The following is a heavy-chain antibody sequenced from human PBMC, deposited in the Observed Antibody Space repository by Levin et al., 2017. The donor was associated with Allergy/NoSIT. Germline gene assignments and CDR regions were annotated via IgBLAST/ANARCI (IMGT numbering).Heavy chain of an antibody. V-gene: IGHV4-34*01. CDR1: GGSFSGYY. Sequence: SQTLSLTCAVYGGSFSGYYWSWIRQPPGKGLEWIGEINHSGSTNYNPSLKSRVTISVDTSKNQFSLKLSSVTAADTAVYYCARARGYSGCDYWGQGTLVTVSS. CDR3: ARARGYSGCDY. J-gene: IGHJ4*02. CDR2: INHSGST. D-gene: IGHD1-26*01.